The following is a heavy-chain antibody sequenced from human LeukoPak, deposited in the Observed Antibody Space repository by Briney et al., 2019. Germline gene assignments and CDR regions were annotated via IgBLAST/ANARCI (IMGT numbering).Heavy chain of an antibody. CDR2: IYYSGST. V-gene: IGHV4-59*01. D-gene: IGHD6-19*01. J-gene: IGHJ6*03. CDR1: GGSISSYY. CDR3: ARAPPGAGNFYYYMDV. Sequence: PSETLSLTCTVSGGSISSYYWSWIRQSPGKGLEWIGYIYYSGSTNYNPSLKSRVTISVDTSKNQFSLKLSSVTAADTAVYYCARAPPGAGNFYYYMDVWGKGTTVTVSS.